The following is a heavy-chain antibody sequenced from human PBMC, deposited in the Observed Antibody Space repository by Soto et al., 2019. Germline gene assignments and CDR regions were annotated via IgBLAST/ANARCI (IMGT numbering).Heavy chain of an antibody. CDR2: IWYDGSNK. CDR1: GFTFSSYG. D-gene: IGHD5-18*01. J-gene: IGHJ6*02. CDR3: ARERVSGGYSYGWYYYYGMDV. Sequence: PGGSLRLSCAASGFTFSSYGMHWVRQAPGKGLEWVAVIWYDGSNKYYADSVKGRFTISRDNSKNTLYLQMNSLRAEDTAVYYCARERVSGGYSYGWYYYYGMDVWGQGTTVTVSS. V-gene: IGHV3-33*01.